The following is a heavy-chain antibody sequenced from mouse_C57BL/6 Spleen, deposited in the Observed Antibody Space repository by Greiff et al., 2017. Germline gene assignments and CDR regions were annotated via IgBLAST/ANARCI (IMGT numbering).Heavy chain of an antibody. CDR1: GYAFSSYW. CDR2: IYPGDGDT. V-gene: IGHV1-80*01. D-gene: IGHD1-1*01. J-gene: IGHJ4*01. Sequence: HVQLQPSGAELVKPGASVKISCKASGYAFSSYWMNWVKQRHGKGLEWIGQIYPGDGDTNYNGKFKGKATLTADKSSSTAYMQLSSLTSEDSAVYFCARGDYYGSPHYYAMDYWGQGTSVTVSS. CDR3: ARGDYYGSPHYYAMDY.